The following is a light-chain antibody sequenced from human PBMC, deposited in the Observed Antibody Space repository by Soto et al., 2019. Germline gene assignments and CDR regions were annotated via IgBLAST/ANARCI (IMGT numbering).Light chain of an antibody. J-gene: IGLJ1*01. CDR3: SSYTSSYTLV. CDR1: SSDVGGYDS. CDR2: EVS. V-gene: IGLV2-14*01. Sequence: QSVLTQPASVSGSPGQSITISCSGTSSDVGGYDSVSWYQQHPGKATKVMIYEVSNRPSGVSNRFSGSKYGNTASLTISGLQAEDEADYYCSSYTSSYTLVFGAGTKVTVL.